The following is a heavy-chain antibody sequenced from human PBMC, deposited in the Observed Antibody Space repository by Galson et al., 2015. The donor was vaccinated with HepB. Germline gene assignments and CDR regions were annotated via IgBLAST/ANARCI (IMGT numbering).Heavy chain of an antibody. CDR1: GFTFSNYG. V-gene: IGHV3-7*01. CDR2: IKEDGGDK. D-gene: IGHD3-16*01. CDR3: ARGAIMDGGAYDY. Sequence: SLRLSCAASGFTFSNYGMKWVRQAPGKGLEWVANIKEDGGDKYYVDSVKGRFTISRDNAKNSLYLQMSSLRAEDTAVYYCARGAIMDGGAYDYWGQGTLVTGAS. J-gene: IGHJ4*02.